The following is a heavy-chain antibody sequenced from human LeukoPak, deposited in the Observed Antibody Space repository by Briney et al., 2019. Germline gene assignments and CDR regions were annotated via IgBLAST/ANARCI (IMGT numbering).Heavy chain of an antibody. Sequence: PGGSLRLSCAASGFTFSSYAMRWVRQAPGKGLEWVSAISGSGGSTYYADSVKGRFTISRDNSKNTLYLQMNSLRAEDTAVYYCAKVSSIVVVTAPVDYWGQGTLVTVSS. D-gene: IGHD2-21*02. CDR1: GFTFSSYA. V-gene: IGHV3-23*01. CDR3: AKVSSIVVVTAPVDY. CDR2: ISGSGGST. J-gene: IGHJ4*02.